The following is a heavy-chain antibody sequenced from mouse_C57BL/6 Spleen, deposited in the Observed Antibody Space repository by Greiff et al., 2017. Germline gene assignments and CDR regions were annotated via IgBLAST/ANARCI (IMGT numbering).Heavy chain of an antibody. CDR3: VRESLLLGPYAMDY. J-gene: IGHJ4*01. CDR2: IRSKSNNYAT. V-gene: IGHV10-1*01. CDR1: GFSFNTYA. D-gene: IGHD2-10*01. Sequence: EVQLVESGGGLVQPKGSLKLSCAASGFSFNTYAMNWVRQAPGKGLEWVARIRSKSNNYATYYADSVKDRFTISRDDSESMLYLQMNNLKTGDTAMYYCVRESLLLGPYAMDYWGQGTSVTVSS.